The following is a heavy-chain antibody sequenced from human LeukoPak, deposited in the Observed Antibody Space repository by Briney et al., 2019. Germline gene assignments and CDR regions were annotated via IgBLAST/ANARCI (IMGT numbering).Heavy chain of an antibody. V-gene: IGHV4-39*01. CDR2: ISYSGTT. D-gene: IGHD3-10*01. Sequence: ETLSLTCTVSGGSISSSSYYWGWIRQPPGKGLEWIGSISYSGTTYYNPSLKSRVTISVDTSKNQFSLKLNSVTAADTAVFYCAANSADYNTLGSSYKVWGQGTLVTVSS. CDR3: AANSADYNTLGSSYKV. J-gene: IGHJ4*02. CDR1: GGSISSSSYY.